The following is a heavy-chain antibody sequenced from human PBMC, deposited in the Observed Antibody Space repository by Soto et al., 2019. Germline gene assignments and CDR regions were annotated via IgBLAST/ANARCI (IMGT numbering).Heavy chain of an antibody. V-gene: IGHV3-66*01. Sequence: GGSLRLSCAASGFTVSSNYMSWVRQAPGKGLEWVSVIYSGGSTYYADSVKGRFTISRDNSKNTLYLQMNSLRAEDTAVYYCARDRPTPVLAEDAAFDIWGQGTMVTVSS. J-gene: IGHJ3*02. CDR3: ARDRPTPVLAEDAAFDI. D-gene: IGHD2-2*01. CDR1: GFTVSSNY. CDR2: IYSGGST.